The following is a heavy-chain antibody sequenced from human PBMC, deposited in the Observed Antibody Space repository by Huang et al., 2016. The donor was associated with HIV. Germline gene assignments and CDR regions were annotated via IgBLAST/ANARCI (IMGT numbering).Heavy chain of an antibody. D-gene: IGHD6-6*01. CDR1: GGTFSTYA. V-gene: IGHV1-69*01. Sequence: QVQLVQSGAEVKKPGSSVKVSCKASGGTFSTYAISWVRQAPGKGLEWIGGIIPIFGTANYAQQVQGTVTITADEFTSTAYMELSSLRSEDTALYYCARGRTRSSLYDSYYGLDVWGQGTTVTVSS. CDR3: ARGRTRSSLYDSYYGLDV. CDR2: IIPIFGTA. J-gene: IGHJ6*02.